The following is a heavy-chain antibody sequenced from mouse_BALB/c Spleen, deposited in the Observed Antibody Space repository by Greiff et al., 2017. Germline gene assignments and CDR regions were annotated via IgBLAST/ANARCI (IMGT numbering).Heavy chain of an antibody. D-gene: IGHD1-1*01. CDR3: ARWGGSSYEGCDY. V-gene: IGHV1-14*01. J-gene: IGHJ2*01. Sequence: EVQLQQSGPELVKPGASVKMSCKASGYTFTSYVMHWVKQKPGQGLEWIGYINPYNDGTKYNEKFKGKATLTSDKSSSTAYMELSSLTSEDSAVYYCARWGGSSYEGCDYWGQGTTLTVSS. CDR2: INPYNDGT. CDR1: GYTFTSYV.